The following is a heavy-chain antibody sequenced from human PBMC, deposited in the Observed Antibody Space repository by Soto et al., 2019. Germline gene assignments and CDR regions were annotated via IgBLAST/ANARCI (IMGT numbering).Heavy chain of an antibody. CDR2: INHSGST. CDR3: ARGKGVAAAATSGWGVDP. Sequence: QVQLQQWGAGLLKPSETLSLTCAVYGGSFSGYYWSWIRQPPGKGLEWIGEINHSGSTNYNPSLKSRVTISVDTSKNQFSLKLSSVTAADTAVYYCARGKGVAAAATSGWGVDPWGQGTLVTVSS. V-gene: IGHV4-34*01. CDR1: GGSFSGYY. J-gene: IGHJ5*02. D-gene: IGHD6-13*01.